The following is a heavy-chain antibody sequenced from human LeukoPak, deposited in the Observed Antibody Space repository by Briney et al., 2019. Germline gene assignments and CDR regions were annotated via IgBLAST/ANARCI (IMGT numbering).Heavy chain of an antibody. V-gene: IGHV3-23*01. D-gene: IGHD6-19*01. Sequence: PGGSLRLSCAASGFTFSNFWLHWVRQAPGKGLEWVSAISGSGGSTYYADSVKGRFTISRDNSKNTLYLQMNSLRAEDTAVYYCAKSRRSSGPNYFDYWGQGTLVTVSS. CDR3: AKSRRSSGPNYFDY. J-gene: IGHJ4*02. CDR2: ISGSGGST. CDR1: GFTFSNFW.